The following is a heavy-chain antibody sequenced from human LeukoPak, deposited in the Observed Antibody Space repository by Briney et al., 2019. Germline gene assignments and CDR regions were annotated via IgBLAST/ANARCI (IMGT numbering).Heavy chain of an antibody. J-gene: IGHJ4*02. D-gene: IGHD1-26*01. V-gene: IGHV6-1*01. CDR1: GXSVSSNSSA. Sequence: SQTLSLTCAISGXSVSSNSSAWNWVRQSPSRGLEWLGRTYHRSKWYNEYADSVKSRITINPDTSKNQFSLHLNSVTPEDTAVYYCARGITGRNDYWGQGTLVTVSS. CDR2: TYHRSKWYN. CDR3: ARGITGRNDY.